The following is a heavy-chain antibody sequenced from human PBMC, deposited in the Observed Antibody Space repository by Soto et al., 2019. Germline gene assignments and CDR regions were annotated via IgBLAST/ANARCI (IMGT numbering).Heavy chain of an antibody. Sequence: SETLSLTCAVYGGSFSGYYWSWIRQPPGKGLEWIGEINHSGSTNYNPSLKSRVTISVDTSKNQFSLKLSSVTAADTAVYYCASFSVSPRDSPFYDVMAFRARGSSDPVSS. V-gene: IGHV4-34*01. CDR1: GGSFSGYY. CDR3: ASFSVSPRDSPFYDVMAF. J-gene: IGHJ6*02. CDR2: INHSGST. D-gene: IGHD2-15*01.